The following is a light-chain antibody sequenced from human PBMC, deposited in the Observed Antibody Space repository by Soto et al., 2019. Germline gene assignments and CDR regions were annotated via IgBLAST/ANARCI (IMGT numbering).Light chain of an antibody. J-gene: IGKJ1*01. Sequence: DIQLTQSPSSLSSSLGYRFTITCRASESMSTYLNWYQQRPGKAPKPLIFAASKLQGGVPSRFSGAGSGTDFTLTISSLQPEDFATYYCQQSYSTPWTFGQGTKVDIK. CDR1: ESMSTY. V-gene: IGKV1-39*01. CDR3: QQSYSTPWT. CDR2: AAS.